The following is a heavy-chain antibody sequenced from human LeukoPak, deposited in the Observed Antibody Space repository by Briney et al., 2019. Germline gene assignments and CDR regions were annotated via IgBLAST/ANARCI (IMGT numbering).Heavy chain of an antibody. J-gene: IGHJ3*02. V-gene: IGHV4-61*02. CDR3: ARLMGYCSGGSCYPRAFDI. Sequence: SETLSLTCTVSGGSISSSSYYWSWIRQPAGKGLEWIGRIYTSGSTNYNPSLKSRVTMSVDTSKNQFSLKLSSVTAADTAVYYCARLMGYCSGGSCYPRAFDIRGQGTMVTVSS. CDR1: GGSISSSSYY. CDR2: IYTSGST. D-gene: IGHD2-15*01.